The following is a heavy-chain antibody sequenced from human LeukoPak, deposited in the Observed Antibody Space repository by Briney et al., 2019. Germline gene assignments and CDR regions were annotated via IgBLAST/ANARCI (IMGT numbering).Heavy chain of an antibody. J-gene: IGHJ6*02. CDR1: GGSISSYY. D-gene: IGHD5-18*01. CDR2: IYYSGST. CDR3: ARSVLNSYGYFDRDYYYYYGMDV. Sequence: SETLSLTCTVSGGSISSYYWSWIRQPPGKGLEWIGYIYYSGSTNYNPSLKSRVTISVDTSKNQFSLKLSSVTAADTAVYYCARSVLNSYGYFDRDYYYYYGMDVWGQGTTVTVSS. V-gene: IGHV4-59*01.